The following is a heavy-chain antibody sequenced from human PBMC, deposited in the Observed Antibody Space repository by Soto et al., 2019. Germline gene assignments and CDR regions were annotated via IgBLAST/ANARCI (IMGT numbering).Heavy chain of an antibody. J-gene: IGHJ6*02. Sequence: GSLRLSCAASGFTFSSYSMNWVRQAPGKGLEWVSYISSSSSTIYYADSVKGRFTISRDNAKNSLYLQMNSLRDEDTAVYYCARDPENYYYYGMDVWGQGTTVTVSS. CDR1: GFTFSSYS. V-gene: IGHV3-48*02. CDR3: ARDPENYYYYGMDV. CDR2: ISSSSSTI.